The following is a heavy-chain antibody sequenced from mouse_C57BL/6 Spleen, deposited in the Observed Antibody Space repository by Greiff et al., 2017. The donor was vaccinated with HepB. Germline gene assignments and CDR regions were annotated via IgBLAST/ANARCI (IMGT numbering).Heavy chain of an antibody. CDR1: GYAFSSYW. V-gene: IGHV1-80*01. D-gene: IGHD4-1*01. J-gene: IGHJ4*01. Sequence: QVQLKESGAELVKPGASVKISCKASGYAFSSYWMNWVKQRPGKGLEWIGQIYPGDGDTNYNGKFKGKATLTADKSSSTAYMQLSSLTSEDSAVYFCAREWDEAMDYWGQGTSVTVSS. CDR2: IYPGDGDT. CDR3: AREWDEAMDY.